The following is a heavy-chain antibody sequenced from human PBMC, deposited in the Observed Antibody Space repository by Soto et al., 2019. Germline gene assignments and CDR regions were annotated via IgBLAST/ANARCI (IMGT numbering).Heavy chain of an antibody. J-gene: IGHJ6*02. V-gene: IGHV1-69*13. D-gene: IGHD6-19*01. CDR1: GGTFSSYA. CDR2: IIPIFGTA. CDR3: ASTGGAVAGLMKYYYGMDV. Sequence: SVKVSCKASGGTFSSYAISWVRQAPGQGLEWMGGIIPIFGTANYAQKFQGRVTITADESTSTAYMELSSLRSEDTAVYYCASTGGAVAGLMKYYYGMDVWGQGTTVTVSS.